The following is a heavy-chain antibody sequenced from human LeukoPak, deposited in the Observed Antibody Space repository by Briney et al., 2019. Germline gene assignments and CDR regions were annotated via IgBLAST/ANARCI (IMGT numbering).Heavy chain of an antibody. J-gene: IGHJ4*02. V-gene: IGHV1-46*01. D-gene: IGHD3-22*01. CDR3: ARDHFASQPREVPRDYYDSSGYYYVWPSFDY. CDR2: INPSGGST. CDR1: GYTFTSCY. Sequence: ASVKVSCKASGYTFTSCYMHWVRQAPGQGLEWMGIINPSGGSTSYAQKFQGRVTMTRDTSTSTVYMELSSLRSEDTAVYYCARDHFASQPREVPRDYYDSSGYYYVWPSFDYWGQGTLVTVSS.